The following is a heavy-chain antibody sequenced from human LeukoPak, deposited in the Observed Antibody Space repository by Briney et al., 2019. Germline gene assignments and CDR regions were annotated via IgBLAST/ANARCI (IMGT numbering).Heavy chain of an antibody. CDR3: ARGSYSTPRLRWRLDY. D-gene: IGHD2-21*02. J-gene: IGHJ4*02. Sequence: SETLSLTCAVYGGSFSGYYWSWIRQPPGKGLEWIGEINHSGSTNYNPSLKSRVTISVDTSKNQFSLKLSSVTAADTAVYYCARGSYSTPRLRWRLDYWGQGTLVTVSS. V-gene: IGHV4-34*01. CDR1: GGSFSGYY. CDR2: INHSGST.